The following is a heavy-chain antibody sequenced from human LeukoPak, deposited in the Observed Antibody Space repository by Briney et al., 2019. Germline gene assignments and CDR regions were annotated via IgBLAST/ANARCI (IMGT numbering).Heavy chain of an antibody. J-gene: IGHJ4*02. D-gene: IGHD6-13*01. Sequence: GGSLRLSCAASGFTFSSYGMHWVRQAPGKGLEWVALISYDESNKYYADSVKGRFTISRDNSKNTLYLQMNSLRAEDTAVYYCAKGGYSSSWYTPEVAYWGQGTLVTVSS. CDR1: GFTFSSYG. V-gene: IGHV3-30*18. CDR2: ISYDESNK. CDR3: AKGGYSSSWYTPEVAY.